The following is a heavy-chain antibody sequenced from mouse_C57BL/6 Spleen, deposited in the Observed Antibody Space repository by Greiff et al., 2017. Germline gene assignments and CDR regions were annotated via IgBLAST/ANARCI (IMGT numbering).Heavy chain of an antibody. D-gene: IGHD1-1*01. CDR2: IYPGSGST. CDR3: ASYGSPPYAMDY. V-gene: IGHV1-55*01. J-gene: IGHJ4*01. CDR1: GYTFTSYW. Sequence: QVQLQQPGAELVKPGASVKMSCKASGYTFTSYWITWVKQRPGQGLEWIGDIYPGSGSTNYNEKFKCKATLTVDTSSSTAYMQLSSLTSEDSAVYYCASYGSPPYAMDYWGQGTSVTVSS.